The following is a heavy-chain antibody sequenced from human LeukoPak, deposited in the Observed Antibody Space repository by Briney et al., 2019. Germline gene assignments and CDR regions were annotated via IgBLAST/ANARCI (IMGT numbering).Heavy chain of an antibody. CDR2: ISISGDDT. J-gene: IGHJ4*02. D-gene: IGHD1-1*01. V-gene: IGHV3-23*01. Sequence: GGSLRLSCTVSGFTFNTYDMTWVRQAPGKGLAWVSGISISGDDTYYADSVKGRFTVSRDNSKNTLYLQMNSLRVDDTAVYYCVKGHWLDNWGQGALVTVAS. CDR1: GFTFNTYD. CDR3: VKGHWLDN.